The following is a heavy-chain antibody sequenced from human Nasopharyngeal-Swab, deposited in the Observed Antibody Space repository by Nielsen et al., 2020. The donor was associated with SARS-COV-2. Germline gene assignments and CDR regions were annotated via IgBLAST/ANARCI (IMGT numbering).Heavy chain of an antibody. Sequence: SETRSLTCTVSGGSISSYYWSWIRQSQGKGLEGIGYFYYSGITNYNPSLKSRVTILIDTSQNQFSLKLNSVTAADTAVYYCAREVVGGLVDSWGQGTLVTVSS. CDR2: FYYSGIT. J-gene: IGHJ4*02. CDR3: AREVVGGLVDS. D-gene: IGHD1-26*01. V-gene: IGHV4-59*12. CDR1: GGSISSYY.